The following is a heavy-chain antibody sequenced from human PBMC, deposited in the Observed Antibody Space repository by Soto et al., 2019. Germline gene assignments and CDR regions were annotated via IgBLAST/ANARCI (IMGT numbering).Heavy chain of an antibody. CDR3: ARQAVRYFDWGDAFDI. V-gene: IGHV4-59*08. CDR1: GGSISSYY. Sequence: QVQLQESGPGLVKPSETLSLTCTVSGGSISSYYWTWIRQPPGKGLEWIGYINYLGSTNYNPSLKIRVTISVDTSKNQFSLKMSSVTAADTAVYYCARQAVRYFDWGDAFDIWGQGTMVTVSS. CDR2: INYLGST. D-gene: IGHD3-9*01. J-gene: IGHJ3*02.